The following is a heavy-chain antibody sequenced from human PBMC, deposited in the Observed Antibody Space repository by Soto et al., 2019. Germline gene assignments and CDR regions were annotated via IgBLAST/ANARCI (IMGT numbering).Heavy chain of an antibody. Sequence: PGGSLRLSCAASGFTFSSYAMSWVRQAPGKGLEWVSAISGSGGSTYHADSVKGRFTISRDNAKNSLYLQMNSLRAEDTAVYYCALSSSHAYWGQGTLVTVSS. D-gene: IGHD6-6*01. CDR2: ISGSGGST. CDR1: GFTFSSYA. CDR3: ALSSSHAY. V-gene: IGHV3-23*01. J-gene: IGHJ4*02.